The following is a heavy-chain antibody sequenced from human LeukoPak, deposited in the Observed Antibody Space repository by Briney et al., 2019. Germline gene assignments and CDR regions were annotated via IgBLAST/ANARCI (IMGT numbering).Heavy chain of an antibody. V-gene: IGHV3-30*02. Sequence: PGGSLRLSCAASGFTVSSYWMHWVRQAPGKGLEWVAFMRYDGSNRNYADSVKGRFTISRDNSKNTLYLQMNSLRAEDTAVYYCAKGVKVPLLRYFSYYMDVWGKGTTVTISS. J-gene: IGHJ6*03. CDR2: MRYDGSNR. CDR1: GFTVSSYW. CDR3: AKGVKVPLLRYFSYYMDV. D-gene: IGHD3-9*01.